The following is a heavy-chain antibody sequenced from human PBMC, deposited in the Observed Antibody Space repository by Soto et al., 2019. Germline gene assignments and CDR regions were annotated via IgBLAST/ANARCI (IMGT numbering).Heavy chain of an antibody. CDR2: ISHSGST. CDR3: ARGGALLDY. J-gene: IGHJ4*02. V-gene: IGHV4-30-2*01. CDR1: GDSISSGGYS. Sequence: QLQLQESGSGLVKPSQTLSLTCAVSGDSISSGGYSWSWIRQPPGKGLECIGYISHSGSTYYNPSLKRRVTISADRSKNQFSLKLSSVTAADTAVYYCARGGALLDYWGQGTLVTVSS.